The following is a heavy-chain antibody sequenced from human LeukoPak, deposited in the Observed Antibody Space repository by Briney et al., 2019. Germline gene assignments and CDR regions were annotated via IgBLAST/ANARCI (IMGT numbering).Heavy chain of an antibody. CDR3: ARTPTRERRTVDTAYYMDV. CDR2: ISGSGIST. D-gene: IGHD5-18*01. V-gene: IGHV3-23*01. J-gene: IGHJ6*03. CDR1: GFTFSSYA. Sequence: GGSLRLSCAASGFTFSSYAMSWVRQAPGKGLEWVSDISGSGISTYYADSVKGRFTISRDNSKNTLYLQMNSLRSDDTAVYYCARTPTRERRTVDTAYYMDVWGKGTTVTVSS.